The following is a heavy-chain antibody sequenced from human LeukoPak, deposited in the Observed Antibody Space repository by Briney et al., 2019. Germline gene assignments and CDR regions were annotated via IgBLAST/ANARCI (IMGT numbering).Heavy chain of an antibody. Sequence: SETLSLTCEVSGGSITQTNYLTWVRQPPGKGLEWIGEVNLQGGTNYNPSLLRRVAISVDTSANHVSLQMTSVTAADTAVYYCARESRSYIPCDYSGQGTLVTVSS. D-gene: IGHD3-10*01. J-gene: IGHJ4*02. CDR2: VNLQGGT. V-gene: IGHV4-4*02. CDR1: GGSITQTNY. CDR3: ARESRSYIPCDY.